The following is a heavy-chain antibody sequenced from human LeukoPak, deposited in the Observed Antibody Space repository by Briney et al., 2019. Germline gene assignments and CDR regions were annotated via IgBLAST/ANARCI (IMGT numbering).Heavy chain of an antibody. V-gene: IGHV4-59*01. Sequence: SETLSLTCTVSGGSISTYYWSWLRQPPGKGLEWIGYIYYTGSTNYNPSLKSRVTISVDTSKNQFSLKLSSVTAADTAVYYCARGPTSSSDGMDVWGQGTTVTVSS. CDR1: GGSISTYY. J-gene: IGHJ6*02. CDR3: ARGPTSSSDGMDV. D-gene: IGHD6-6*01. CDR2: IYYTGST.